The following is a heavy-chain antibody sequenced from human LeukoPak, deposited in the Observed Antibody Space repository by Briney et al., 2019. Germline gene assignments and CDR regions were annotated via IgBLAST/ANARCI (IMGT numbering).Heavy chain of an antibody. CDR2: IDPSGHGT. V-gene: IGHV1-46*02. CDR1: GFTFNNYH. J-gene: IGHJ4*02. D-gene: IGHD2-2*01. Sequence: ASVKVSCKASGFTFNNYHVHWVRQAPGQGPEWMGIIDPSGHGTTYAQRFQGTVTMTCEASTSTVHMEMSSLRSDDPAVYYCARDNVMVAMRFDSWGQGTVVTVSS. CDR3: ARDNVMVAMRFDS.